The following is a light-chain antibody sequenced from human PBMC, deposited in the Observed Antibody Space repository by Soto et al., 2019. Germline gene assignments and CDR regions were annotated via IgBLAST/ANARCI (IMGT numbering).Light chain of an antibody. CDR1: QSLTNY. CDR3: QQRSYWPPYT. J-gene: IGKJ2*01. V-gene: IGKV3-11*01. Sequence: EIVLTQSPATLSLSPGERATLSCRASQSLTNYLAWYQQKPGQAPRLLIYDASNRATGIPARFSGSGSGTDFTLTISSLEPEDSAVYYCQQRSYWPPYTFGQGTKLEI. CDR2: DAS.